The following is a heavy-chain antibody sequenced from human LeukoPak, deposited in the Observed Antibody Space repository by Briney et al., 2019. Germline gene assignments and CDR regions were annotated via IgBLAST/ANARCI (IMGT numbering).Heavy chain of an antibody. V-gene: IGHV3-48*03. Sequence: GGSLRLSCAASGFTFSSYEMNWVRQAPGKGLEWVSYIDTSSGTIHYADSVKGRFTISRDNAKSSLYLQMNSLRAEDTAVYFCARDATVGVPGTLYFDHWGQGTLGTVSS. CDR3: ARDATVGVPGTLYFDH. D-gene: IGHD6-19*01. CDR1: GFTFSSYE. CDR2: IDTSSGTI. J-gene: IGHJ4*02.